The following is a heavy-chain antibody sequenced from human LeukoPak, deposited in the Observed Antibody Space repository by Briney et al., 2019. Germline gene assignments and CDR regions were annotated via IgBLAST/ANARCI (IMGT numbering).Heavy chain of an antibody. J-gene: IGHJ3*02. V-gene: IGHV3-53*01. CDR1: GFTVSSNY. Sequence: GGSLRLSCAASGFTVSSNYMSWVRQAPGKGLEWVSVIYSGGSTYYADSVKGRFTISRDDAKDSLYLQMNSLRAADTAVYYCARGQGAFDIWGQGTMVTVSS. CDR2: IYSGGST. CDR3: ARGQGAFDI.